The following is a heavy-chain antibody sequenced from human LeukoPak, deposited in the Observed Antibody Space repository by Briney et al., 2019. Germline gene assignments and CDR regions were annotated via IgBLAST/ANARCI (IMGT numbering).Heavy chain of an antibody. CDR2: ISAYNGNT. J-gene: IGHJ4*02. D-gene: IGHD2-2*01. Sequence: GASVKVSCKASGYTFTSYGISWVRQAPGQGLEWMGWISAYNGNTNYARKLQGRVTMTTDTSTSTAYMELRSLRSDDTAVYYCASYCSSTSCQSQPLDYWGQGTLVTVSS. CDR3: ASYCSSTSCQSQPLDY. V-gene: IGHV1-18*01. CDR1: GYTFTSYG.